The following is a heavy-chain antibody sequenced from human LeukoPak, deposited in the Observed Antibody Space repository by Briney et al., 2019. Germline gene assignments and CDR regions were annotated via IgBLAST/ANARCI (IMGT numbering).Heavy chain of an antibody. CDR1: GYTFTDYY. CDR2: INPNSGGT. V-gene: IGHV1-2*02. CDR3: AKDRVVRGVIIMVDLDY. Sequence: VASVTVSCKASGYTFTDYYMHWVRQAPGQGLEWMGWINPNSGGTNYAQKFQGRVTMTRDTSISTAYMELSRLRSDDTAVYYCAKDRVVRGVIIMVDLDYWGQGTLVTVSS. D-gene: IGHD3-10*01. J-gene: IGHJ4*02.